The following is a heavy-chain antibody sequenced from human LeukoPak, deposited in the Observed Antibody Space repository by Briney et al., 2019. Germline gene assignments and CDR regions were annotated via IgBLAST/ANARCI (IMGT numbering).Heavy chain of an antibody. J-gene: IGHJ5*02. D-gene: IGHD6-19*01. CDR3: ARGRGSGHKENWFDP. Sequence: ASVTVSCKASGYTFTTYDIHWVRQAPGQGLEWMGWMNLNSGNTGYTQKFQGRVTMTRNTSISTAYMELSSLRSEDTAVYYCARGRGSGHKENWFDPWGQGTLVTVSS. CDR2: MNLNSGNT. CDR1: GYTFTTYD. V-gene: IGHV1-8*01.